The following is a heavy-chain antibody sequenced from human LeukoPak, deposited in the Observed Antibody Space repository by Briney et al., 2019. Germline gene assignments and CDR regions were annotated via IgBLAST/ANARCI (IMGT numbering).Heavy chain of an antibody. Sequence: SETRSLTCTVSGGSISSYYWSWIRQPPGKGLEWIGYIYYSGSTNYNPSLKSRVTISVDTSKNQFSLKLSSVTAADTAVYYCARDVPPSYCSSTSCSINWFDPWGQGTLVTVSS. CDR3: ARDVPPSYCSSTSCSINWFDP. CDR2: IYYSGST. CDR1: GGSISSYY. V-gene: IGHV4-59*12. J-gene: IGHJ5*02. D-gene: IGHD2-2*01.